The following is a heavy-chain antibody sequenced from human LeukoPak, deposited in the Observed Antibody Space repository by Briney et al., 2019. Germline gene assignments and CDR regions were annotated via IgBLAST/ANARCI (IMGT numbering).Heavy chain of an antibody. D-gene: IGHD4-17*01. V-gene: IGHV3-53*01. CDR1: GFTVSSNY. CDR3: ASSYGAGAFDI. J-gene: IGHJ3*02. CDR2: IYSGGST. Sequence: GGSLRLSCAASGFTVSSNYMSWVRQAPGKGPEWVSVIYSGGSTYYADSVKGRFTISRDNSRNTLYLQMNSLRAEDTAVYYCASSYGAGAFDIWGQGTMVTVSS.